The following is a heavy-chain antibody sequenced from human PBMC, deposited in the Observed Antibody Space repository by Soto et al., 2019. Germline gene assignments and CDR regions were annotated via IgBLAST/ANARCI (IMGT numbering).Heavy chain of an antibody. CDR3: ARHGWCGKDYYSMDV. CDR1: GYTFTNYW. V-gene: IGHV5-51*01. Sequence: GESLKISCQVSGYTFTNYWVAWVRQMPGKGLEWMGIVFPGDSETRYSPSFQGQVTFSADQSTSTAFLKWNSLRASDTAMYYWARHGWCGKDYYSMDVWGQGTTVTVSS. D-gene: IGHD3-10*01. J-gene: IGHJ6*01. CDR2: VFPGDSET.